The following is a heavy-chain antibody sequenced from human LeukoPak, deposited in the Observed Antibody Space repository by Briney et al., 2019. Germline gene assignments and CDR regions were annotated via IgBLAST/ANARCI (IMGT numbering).Heavy chain of an antibody. J-gene: IGHJ4*02. CDR3: ASYDSWTGHHYPCDY. CDR2: VSYDGSNK. V-gene: IGHV3-30*03. CDR1: GFTFTSYG. Sequence: GGALRLSCAASGFTFTSYGMHWVRQAPGKGLGWVAVVSYDGSNKNYADSVKGRFTVSRDNSENMLYLQMNSLRDEDTAVYYCASYDSWTGHHYPCDYWGQGSLVSVSS. D-gene: IGHD3-9*01.